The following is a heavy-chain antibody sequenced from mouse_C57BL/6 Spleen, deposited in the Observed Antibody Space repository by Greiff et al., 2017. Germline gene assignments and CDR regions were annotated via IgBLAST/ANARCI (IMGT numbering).Heavy chain of an antibody. CDR3: ARPYGNYGAWFAY. J-gene: IGHJ3*01. CDR1: GYTFTSYW. Sequence: QVQLQQPGAELVMPGASVKLSCKASGYTFTSYWMHWVKQRPGQGLEWIGEIDPSDSYTNYNQEFKGKSTLTVDKSSSTAYMQLSSLTSEDSAVYYCARPYGNYGAWFAYWGQGTLVTVSA. CDR2: IDPSDSYT. D-gene: IGHD2-1*01. V-gene: IGHV1-69*01.